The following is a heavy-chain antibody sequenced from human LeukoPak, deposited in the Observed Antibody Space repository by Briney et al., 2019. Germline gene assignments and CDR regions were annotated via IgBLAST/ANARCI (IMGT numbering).Heavy chain of an antibody. D-gene: IGHD3-10*01. CDR3: ARDLYASGSHDY. CDR1: GFTFSNYW. CDR2: IRQDGSAK. Sequence: GGSLRLSCAASGFTFSNYWMTWVRQAPGKGLEWVGNIRQDGSAKHYVDSVKGRFTISRDNDKNSLYLQMNSLRVDDTAVYYCARDLYASGSHDYWGQGTLVTVS. J-gene: IGHJ4*02. V-gene: IGHV3-7*04.